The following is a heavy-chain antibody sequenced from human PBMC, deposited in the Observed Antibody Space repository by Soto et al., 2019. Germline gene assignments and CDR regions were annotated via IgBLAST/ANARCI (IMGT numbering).Heavy chain of an antibody. CDR2: IYHSGST. CDR1: GGAFSGYD. V-gene: IGHV4-34*01. J-gene: IGHJ4*02. D-gene: IGHD6-13*01. CDR3: ARAAMGGSSWPFDY. Sequence: LGNPSPPLAVYGGAFSGYDWTRVRPPPGTGLEWIGEIYHSGSTNYNPSLKSRVTISVDKSKNQFSLKLSSVTAADTAVYYCARAAMGGSSWPFDYWGQGTLVTVSS.